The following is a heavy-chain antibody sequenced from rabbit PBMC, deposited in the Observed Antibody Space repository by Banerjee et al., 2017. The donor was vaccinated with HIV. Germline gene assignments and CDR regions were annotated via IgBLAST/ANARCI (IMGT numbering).Heavy chain of an antibody. CDR2: ISITNGKT. Sequence: QQLVESGGGLVKPGASLTLTCTASGFSFSSGYYMCWVRQAPGKGLEGVACISITNGKTYYASWAKGRFTISKTSSTTVTLQMTSLTAADTATYFCARDSTSSGVYFNLWGQGTLVTVS. J-gene: IGHJ4*01. V-gene: IGHV1S40*01. CDR1: GFSFSSGYY. D-gene: IGHD1-1*01. CDR3: ARDSTSSGVYFNL.